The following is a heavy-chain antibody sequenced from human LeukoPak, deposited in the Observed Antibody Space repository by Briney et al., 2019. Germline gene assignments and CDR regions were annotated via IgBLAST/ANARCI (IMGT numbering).Heavy chain of an antibody. CDR2: ISGSGGST. J-gene: IGHJ4*02. Sequence: PGGSLRLSCAASGFTFSSYAMSWVRQAPGKGLEWVSAISGSGGSTYYADSVKGRFTISRDNSKNTLYLQMNSLRAEDTAVYYCARDKGEYYDSSGYLDYWGQGTLVTVSS. V-gene: IGHV3-23*01. D-gene: IGHD3-22*01. CDR1: GFTFSSYA. CDR3: ARDKGEYYDSSGYLDY.